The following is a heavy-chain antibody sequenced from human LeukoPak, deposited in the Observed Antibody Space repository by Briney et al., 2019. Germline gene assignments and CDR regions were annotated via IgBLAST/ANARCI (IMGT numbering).Heavy chain of an antibody. D-gene: IGHD3-3*01. Sequence: GGSLRLPCAASGFTFSSYSMNWVRQAPGKGLEWVSYISSSSSTIYYADSVKGRFTISRDNAKNSLYLQMNSLRAEDTAVYYCARDRGSITIFGVVNNWFDPWGQGTLVTVSS. CDR3: ARDRGSITIFGVVNNWFDP. J-gene: IGHJ5*02. CDR2: ISSSSSTI. CDR1: GFTFSSYS. V-gene: IGHV3-48*01.